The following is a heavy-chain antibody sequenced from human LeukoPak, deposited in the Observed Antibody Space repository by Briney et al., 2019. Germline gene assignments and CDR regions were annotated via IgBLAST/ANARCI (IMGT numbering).Heavy chain of an antibody. CDR3: AKDGYYDFWSGPSPHYYYMDV. D-gene: IGHD3-3*01. Sequence: PGGSLGRSCAASGFTFSNYAMTWVRQAPGKGLEWVSGISGSAGSTDYVDSVKGRFTISRDNSKNTLYLHMNSLRAEDTAVYYCAKDGYYDFWSGPSPHYYYMDVWGKGTTVTVSS. J-gene: IGHJ6*03. V-gene: IGHV3-23*01. CDR2: ISGSAGST. CDR1: GFTFSNYA.